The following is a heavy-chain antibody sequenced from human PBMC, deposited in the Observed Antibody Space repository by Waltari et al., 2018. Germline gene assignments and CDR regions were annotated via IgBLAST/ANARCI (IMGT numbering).Heavy chain of an antibody. D-gene: IGHD1-26*01. Sequence: QVQLVQSGAEVKKPGSSVKVSCKASGGTFSSYAISWLRQAPRQRLEWMGGIIPIFGTANYAQKFQGRVTITADESTSTAYMELSSLRSEDTAVYYCARGIVGATGHYYGMDVWGQGTTVTVSS. CDR3: ARGIVGATGHYYGMDV. CDR1: GGTFSSYA. V-gene: IGHV1-69*12. J-gene: IGHJ6*02. CDR2: IIPIFGTA.